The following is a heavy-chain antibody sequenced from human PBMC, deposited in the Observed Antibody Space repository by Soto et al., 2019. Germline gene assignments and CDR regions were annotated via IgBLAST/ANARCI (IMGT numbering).Heavy chain of an antibody. D-gene: IGHD3-9*01. J-gene: IGHJ4*02. CDR1: GFPFSSYW. CDR2: ISGDGVTT. CDR3: AREYYGLLTGYYTDY. V-gene: IGHV3-74*01. Sequence: EVQLVESGGDLVQRGGSLRLSCAASGFPFSSYWMHWVRHTPGKGLDWVPRISGDGVTTYYADSVTGRFTVSRDNAKNTLSLQISGLRAEDTAVYYCAREYYGLLTGYYTDYWGQGTLVSVSS.